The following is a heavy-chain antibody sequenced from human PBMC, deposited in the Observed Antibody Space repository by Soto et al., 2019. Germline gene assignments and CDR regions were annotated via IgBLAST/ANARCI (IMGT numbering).Heavy chain of an antibody. Sequence: ASVKILSRASGYTFTTYGISCVPQAPGQGLEWMRWIISYNGNTNYEQKLQGRVTMTTDTSTSTAYMELRSLRSDDTAVYYCARHSHQSRNYDSSGYYRKRPLDYWGQGTLVIVSS. CDR3: ARHSHQSRNYDSSGYYRKRPLDY. CDR1: GYTFTTYG. J-gene: IGHJ4*02. CDR2: IISYNGNT. D-gene: IGHD3-22*01. V-gene: IGHV1-18*01.